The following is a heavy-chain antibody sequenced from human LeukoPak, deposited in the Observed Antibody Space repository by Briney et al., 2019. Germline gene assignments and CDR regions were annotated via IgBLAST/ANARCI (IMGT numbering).Heavy chain of an antibody. D-gene: IGHD1-20*01. V-gene: IGHV4-59*12. Sequence: SETLSLTCTVSGGSISSYYWSWIRQPPGKGLEWTGYIYYSGSTNYNPSLKSRVTISVDTSKNQFSLKLSSVTAADTAVYYCARENNWVQYYYYYMDVWGKGTTVTVSS. J-gene: IGHJ6*03. CDR1: GGSISSYY. CDR2: IYYSGST. CDR3: ARENNWVQYYYYYMDV.